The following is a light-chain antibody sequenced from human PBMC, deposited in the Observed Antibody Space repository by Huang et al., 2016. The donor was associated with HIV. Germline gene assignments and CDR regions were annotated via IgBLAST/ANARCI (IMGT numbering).Light chain of an antibody. V-gene: IGKV1-17*03. CDR3: LQHLSYPPA. CDR1: KDINNY. CDR2: APS. Sequence: DIQMTQSPSAMSASVGDRVKIPCRANKDINNYLLWFQQKPWKVPKRLIYAPSHLPSGFPSMFSGSGSGTEFTLTISNLQPEDFATYYCLQHLSYPPAFGQGTRLEMK. J-gene: IGKJ5*01.